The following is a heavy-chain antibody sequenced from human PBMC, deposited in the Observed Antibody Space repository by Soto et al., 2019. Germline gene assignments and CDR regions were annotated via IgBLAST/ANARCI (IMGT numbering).Heavy chain of an antibody. CDR3: ARDPPGYPNFFDH. D-gene: IGHD3-16*02. CDR1: GYTFSTYG. CDR2: ISGYNGNT. J-gene: IGHJ4*02. Sequence: QVQLVQSGAEVKKPGVSVKVSCKTSGYTFSTYGLSWVRQAPGQGLEWMGWISGYNGNTNYAQKLQGRVTVTADTSTSTVHMELRSLTSDDTAVYYCARDPPGYPNFFDHWGQGTLVIVSS. V-gene: IGHV1-18*01.